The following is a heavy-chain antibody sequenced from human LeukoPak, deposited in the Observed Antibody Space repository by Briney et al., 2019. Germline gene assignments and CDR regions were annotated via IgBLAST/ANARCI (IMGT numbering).Heavy chain of an antibody. CDR2: INTNTGNP. D-gene: IGHD5-24*01. V-gene: IGHV7-4-1*02. CDR1: GYTSTSYA. J-gene: IGHJ6*03. CDR3: ARDLRWLQSPRHYYYMDV. Sequence: ASAKVSCKASGYTSTSYAMNWVRQAPGQGLEWMGWINTNTGNPTYAQGFTGRFVFSLDTSVSTAYLQISSLKAEDTAVYYCARDLRWLQSPRHYYYMDVWGKGTTVTVSS.